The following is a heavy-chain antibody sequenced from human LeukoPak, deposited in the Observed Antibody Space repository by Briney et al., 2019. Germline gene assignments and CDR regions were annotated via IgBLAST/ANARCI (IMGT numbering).Heavy chain of an antibody. J-gene: IGHJ6*02. CDR2: IKQDGSEK. V-gene: IGHV3-7*03. CDR1: GFMFSSNW. Sequence: GGSLRLSCAASGFMFSSNWMSWVRQAPGKGLEWVANIKQDGSEKYYVDSVKGRFTISRDNAKNSLYLQMNSLRAEDTAVYYCARDEYSSGYYYYYGMDVWGQGTTVTVSS. D-gene: IGHD6-19*01. CDR3: ARDEYSSGYYYYYGMDV.